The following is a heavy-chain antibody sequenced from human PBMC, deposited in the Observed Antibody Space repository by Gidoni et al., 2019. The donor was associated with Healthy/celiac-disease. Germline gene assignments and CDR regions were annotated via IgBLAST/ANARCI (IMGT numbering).Heavy chain of an antibody. CDR3: TTAGFYAYCGGDCYSGY. D-gene: IGHD2-21*02. J-gene: IGHJ4*02. CDR2: IKSKTDGGTT. CDR1: GFTCSNAW. V-gene: IGHV3-15*01. Sequence: EVQLVESGGGLVKPGGSLRLSCAASGFTCSNAWLSWVRQAPGKGLEWVGRIKSKTDGGTTDYAAPVKGRFTISRDDSKNTLYLQMNSLKTEDTAVYYCTTAGFYAYCGGDCYSGYWGQGTLVTVSS.